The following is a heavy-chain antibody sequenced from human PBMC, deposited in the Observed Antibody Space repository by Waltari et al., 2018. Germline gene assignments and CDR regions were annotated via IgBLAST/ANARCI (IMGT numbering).Heavy chain of an antibody. CDR2: IIPIFGTA. Sequence: QVQLVQSGAEVKKPGSSVKVSCKASGGTFSSYAIRWVRQAPGQGLEWMGGIIPIFGTANYAQKFQGRVKITADESTSTAYMELSSLRSEDTAVYYCARDRGIVATRDYYYYMDVWGKGTTVTVSS. V-gene: IGHV1-69*12. CDR3: ARDRGIVATRDYYYYMDV. J-gene: IGHJ6*03. D-gene: IGHD5-12*01. CDR1: GGTFSSYA.